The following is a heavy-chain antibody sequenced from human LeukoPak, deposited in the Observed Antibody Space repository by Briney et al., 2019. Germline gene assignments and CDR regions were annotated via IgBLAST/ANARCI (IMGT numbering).Heavy chain of an antibody. Sequence: SETLSLTCTVSGGSISSSSYYWGWIRQPPGKGLEWIGSIYYSGSTYYNPSLKSRVTISVDTSKNQFSLKLSSVTAADTAVYYCAPRDEVYGGGWKFDYWGQGTLVTVPS. CDR3: APRDEVYGGGWKFDY. V-gene: IGHV4-39*01. CDR2: IYYSGST. J-gene: IGHJ4*02. D-gene: IGHD6-19*01. CDR1: GGSISSSSYY.